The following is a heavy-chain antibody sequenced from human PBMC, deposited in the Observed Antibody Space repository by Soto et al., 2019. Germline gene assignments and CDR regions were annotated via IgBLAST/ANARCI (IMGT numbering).Heavy chain of an antibody. V-gene: IGHV3-23*01. J-gene: IGHJ4*02. D-gene: IGHD3-22*01. CDR2: ISGSGGST. Sequence: GGSLRLSCAASGFTFSSYAMSWVRQAPGKGLEWVSGISGSGGSTYYTDSVKGRFTISIDNSKNTLYLQMNSLRAEDTAVYYCAKVSGYDGSSGYYPRDYWGQGTLVNVSS. CDR3: AKVSGYDGSSGYYPRDY. CDR1: GFTFSSYA.